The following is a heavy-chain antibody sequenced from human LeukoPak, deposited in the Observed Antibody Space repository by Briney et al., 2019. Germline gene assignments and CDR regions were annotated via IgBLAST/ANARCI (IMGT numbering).Heavy chain of an antibody. CDR1: GGSISSGGYY. CDR3: ARDHSTSEDYYYYYYMDV. J-gene: IGHJ6*03. D-gene: IGHD6-6*01. V-gene: IGHV4-30-2*01. Sequence: SETLSLTCTVSGGSISSGGYYWSWIRQPPGKGLEWIGYIYHSGSTYYNPSLKSRVTISVDRSKNQFSLKLSSVTAADTAVYYCARDHSTSEDYYYYYYMDVWGKGTTVTVSS. CDR2: IYHSGST.